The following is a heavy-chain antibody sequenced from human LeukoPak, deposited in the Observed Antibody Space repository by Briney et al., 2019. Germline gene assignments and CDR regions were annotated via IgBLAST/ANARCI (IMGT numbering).Heavy chain of an antibody. CDR1: GFTFSNYV. Sequence: GGSLRLSCAASGFTFSNYVMSWVRQAPGKGLEWVSGISGSGDSTYYADSVKGRFTISRDNSKNTLYLQMNSLRVEDTAVYYCAKVPYYYDKHAFDIWGQGTMVTVSS. CDR2: ISGSGDST. V-gene: IGHV3-23*01. CDR3: AKVPYYYDKHAFDI. J-gene: IGHJ3*02. D-gene: IGHD3-22*01.